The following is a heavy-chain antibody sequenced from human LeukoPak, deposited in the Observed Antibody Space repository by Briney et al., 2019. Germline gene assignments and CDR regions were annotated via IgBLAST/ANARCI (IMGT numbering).Heavy chain of an antibody. J-gene: IGHJ6*03. CDR2: INWNGGST. Sequence: GGSLRLSCAASGFTFDDYGMSWVRQAPGKGLEWVSGINWNGGSTGYADSVKGRFTISRDNAKNSLYLQMNSLRAEDTALYHCARHLGNHYYYYYYMDVWGKGTTVTVSS. CDR3: ARHLGNHYYYYYYMDV. V-gene: IGHV3-20*01. CDR1: GFTFDDYG. D-gene: IGHD1-14*01.